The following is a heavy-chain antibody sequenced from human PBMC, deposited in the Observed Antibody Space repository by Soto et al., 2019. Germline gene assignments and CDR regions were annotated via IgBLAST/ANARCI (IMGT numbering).Heavy chain of an antibody. D-gene: IGHD6-25*01. V-gene: IGHV3-13*01. CDR1: GFTFYNND. CDR3: LRRLSGGSQSPGIGFDH. J-gene: IGHJ4*02. CDR2: SGRVGDT. Sequence: GSLRLSCAAAGFTFYNNDMHWVRQASGKGLEWVAGSGRVGDTYHADSVKGRFTVSRDDAKNSLYLQMNSLRVGDTAVSYCLRRLSGGSQSPGIGFDHWRRGALVAVSS.